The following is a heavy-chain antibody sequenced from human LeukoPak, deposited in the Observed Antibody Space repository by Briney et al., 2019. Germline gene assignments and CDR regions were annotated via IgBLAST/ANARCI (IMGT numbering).Heavy chain of an antibody. CDR2: IYHSGST. Sequence: SETLSLTCTVSGYSISSGYYWGWIRQPPGKGLEWIGSIYHSGSTYYNPSLKSRVTISVDTSKNQFSLKLSSVTAADTAVYYCARGLLWLGYYFDYWGQGTLVTVSS. CDR1: GYSISSGYY. J-gene: IGHJ4*02. D-gene: IGHD3-10*01. CDR3: ARGLLWLGYYFDY. V-gene: IGHV4-38-2*02.